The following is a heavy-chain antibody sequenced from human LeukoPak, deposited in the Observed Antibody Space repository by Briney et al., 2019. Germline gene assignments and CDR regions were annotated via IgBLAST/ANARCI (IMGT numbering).Heavy chain of an antibody. D-gene: IGHD2-2*01. J-gene: IGHJ5*02. Sequence: GESLKISCKGSGYSFTSYWIGWVRQMPGKGLEWMGIIYPGDSDTRYSPSFQGQVTISADKSISTAYLQWSSLKASDTAMYYCARRARCSGTSCYADWFDPWGQGTLVTVSS. CDR3: ARRARCSGTSCYADWFDP. CDR2: IYPGDSDT. CDR1: GYSFTSYW. V-gene: IGHV5-51*01.